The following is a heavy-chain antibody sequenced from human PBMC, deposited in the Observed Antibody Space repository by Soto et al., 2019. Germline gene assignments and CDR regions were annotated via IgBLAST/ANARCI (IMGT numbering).Heavy chain of an antibody. CDR1: GFTFNVYN. D-gene: IGHD3-10*01. CDR3: ARGGPWFGFLRAFDM. CDR2: ISSSSTTI. Sequence: EVQLVESGGGLEQPGGSLRLSCEVSGFTFNVYNMNWVRQAPGKGLEWVSYISSSSTTIYYADSVKGRLTISRDDARKSIYLQMTRLRSEEPAVYYRARGGPWFGFLRAFDMWGQWTMVTVSS. J-gene: IGHJ3*02. V-gene: IGHV3-48*01.